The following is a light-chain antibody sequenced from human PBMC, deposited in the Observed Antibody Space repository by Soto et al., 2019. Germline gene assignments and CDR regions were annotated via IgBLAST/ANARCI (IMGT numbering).Light chain of an antibody. CDR3: LQDYDYPYT. V-gene: IGKV1-6*01. CDR2: AAS. Sequence: AIQLTQSPSSLSASVGDRVIITCRASQGIRSELGWYQQKPGKAPKLLIDAASKLHTGVPSRFSGSGSGTDFTLTISSLQPEDFATYYCLQDYDYPYTFGQGTKVDI. CDR1: QGIRSE. J-gene: IGKJ2*01.